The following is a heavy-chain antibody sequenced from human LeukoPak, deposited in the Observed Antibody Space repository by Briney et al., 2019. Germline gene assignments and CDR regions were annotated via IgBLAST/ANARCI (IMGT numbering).Heavy chain of an antibody. V-gene: IGHV4-4*02. D-gene: IGHD1-26*01. CDR3: AQGKWELQAFDI. Sequence: SETLSLTCAVSGGSISSSNWWSWVRQPPGKGLEWIGEIYHSGSTNYNPSLKSRVTISVDKSKNQFSLKLSSVTAVDTAVYYCAQGKWELQAFDIWGQGTMVTVSS. J-gene: IGHJ3*02. CDR2: IYHSGST. CDR1: GGSISSSNW.